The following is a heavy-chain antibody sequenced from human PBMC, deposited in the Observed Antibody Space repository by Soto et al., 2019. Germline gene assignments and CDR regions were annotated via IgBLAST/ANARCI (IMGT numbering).Heavy chain of an antibody. CDR2: ISYDGSNK. CDR3: ARSYDILTGSQDLGFDI. J-gene: IGHJ3*02. Sequence: GGSLRLSCAASGFAFSSYAMHWARQAPGKGLEWVAVISYDGSNKYYADSVKGRFTISRDNSKNTLYLQMNSLRAEDTAVYYCARSYDILTGSQDLGFDIWGQGTMVTVSS. D-gene: IGHD3-9*01. V-gene: IGHV3-30-3*01. CDR1: GFAFSSYA.